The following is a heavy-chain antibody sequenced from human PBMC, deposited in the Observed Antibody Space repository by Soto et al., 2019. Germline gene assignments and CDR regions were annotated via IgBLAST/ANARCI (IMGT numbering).Heavy chain of an antibody. CDR1: GGSISSSSYY. V-gene: IGHV4-39*01. Sequence: QLQLQESGPGLVKPSETLSLTCTVSGGSISSSSYYWGWIRQPPGNGLEWIGSIYYSGSTYYNPSLKSRVTISVDTSKNQFSLKLSSVTAADTAVYYCARFPRIAAAGILDYWGQGTLVTVSS. J-gene: IGHJ4*02. CDR3: ARFPRIAAAGILDY. CDR2: IYYSGST. D-gene: IGHD6-13*01.